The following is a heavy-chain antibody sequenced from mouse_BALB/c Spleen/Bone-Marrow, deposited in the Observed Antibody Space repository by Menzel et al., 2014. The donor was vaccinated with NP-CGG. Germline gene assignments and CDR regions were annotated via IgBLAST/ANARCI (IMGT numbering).Heavy chain of an antibody. Sequence: QVQLQQSGPQLVRPGASVKISCKASGYSFTSYWMHWVKQRPGQGLEWIGMIDPSDSETRLNQQFKDKATLTVDKSSXPAYMQLSSPTSEDSAVYYCARVWDEGSYAMDYWGQGTSVTVSS. V-gene: IGHV1S126*01. CDR2: IDPSDSET. CDR1: GYSFTSYW. CDR3: ARVWDEGSYAMDY. D-gene: IGHD4-1*01. J-gene: IGHJ4*01.